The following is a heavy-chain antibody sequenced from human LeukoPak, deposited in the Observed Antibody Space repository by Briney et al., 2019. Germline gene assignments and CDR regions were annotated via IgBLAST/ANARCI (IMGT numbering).Heavy chain of an antibody. Sequence: GGSLRLSCAASGFTFSSYGMSWVRQAPGKGLEWVSAISGSGGSTYYADSVKGRFTISRDNSKNTLYPQMNSLRAEDTAVYYCAKDWEEEMATIGYWGQGTLVTVSS. J-gene: IGHJ4*02. CDR1: GFTFSSYG. D-gene: IGHD5-24*01. CDR2: ISGSGGST. CDR3: AKDWEEEMATIGY. V-gene: IGHV3-23*01.